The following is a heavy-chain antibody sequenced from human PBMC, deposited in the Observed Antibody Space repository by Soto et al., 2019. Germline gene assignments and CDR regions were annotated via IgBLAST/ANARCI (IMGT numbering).Heavy chain of an antibody. CDR3: ARHWITMVRGVCHFDY. J-gene: IGHJ4*02. CDR1: GGSISRGDYY. Sequence: SETLSLTCTVSGGSISRGDYYWSWIRQNPGKGLEWIGYTYNSVSTYYNPSLKSRVTMSVDPSKNQFSLKLISVTAADTAVYYCARHWITMVRGVCHFDYWGQGTLVTVSS. D-gene: IGHD3-10*01. CDR2: TYNSVST. V-gene: IGHV4-30-4*08.